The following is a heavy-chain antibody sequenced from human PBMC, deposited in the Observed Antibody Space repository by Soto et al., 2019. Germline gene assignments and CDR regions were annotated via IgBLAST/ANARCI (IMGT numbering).Heavy chain of an antibody. J-gene: IGHJ6*02. V-gene: IGHV1-58*01. Sequence: ASVKVSCKASGFTFTSSAVQWVRQARGQRLEWIGWIVVGSGNTNYAQKFQERVTITRDMSTSTAYMELSSLRSEDTAVYYCAADSYSSSWEYYCGMDVWGQGTTVTVSS. CDR3: AADSYSSSWEYYCGMDV. D-gene: IGHD6-13*01. CDR2: IVVGSGNT. CDR1: GFTFTSSA.